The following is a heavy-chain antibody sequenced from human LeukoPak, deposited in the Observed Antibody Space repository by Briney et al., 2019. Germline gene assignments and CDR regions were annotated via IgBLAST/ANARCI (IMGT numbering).Heavy chain of an antibody. CDR3: ATELRHQDY. J-gene: IGHJ4*02. CDR1: GYAFTSYD. Sequence: ASVKVSCKASGYAFTSYDINWVRQATGQGLEWMGYMNPNSGNTGSAQKFQGRVTMTRDTSISTAYMELSSLRSEDTAVYYCATELRHQDYWGQGTLVTVSS. D-gene: IGHD2-15*01. V-gene: IGHV1-8*01. CDR2: MNPNSGNT.